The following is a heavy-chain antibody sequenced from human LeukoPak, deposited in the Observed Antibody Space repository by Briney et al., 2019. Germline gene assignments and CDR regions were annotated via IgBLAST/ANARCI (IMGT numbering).Heavy chain of an antibody. CDR3: ARDTIAVAGRFDY. D-gene: IGHD6-19*01. V-gene: IGHV4-61*02. Sequence: PSETLSLTCTASGGSISSGSYYWSWIRQPAGKGLEWIGRIYTSGSTNYNPSLKSRVTISVDTSKNQFSLKLSSVTAADTAVYYCARDTIAVAGRFDYWGQGTLVTVSS. J-gene: IGHJ4*02. CDR1: GGSISSGSYY. CDR2: IYTSGST.